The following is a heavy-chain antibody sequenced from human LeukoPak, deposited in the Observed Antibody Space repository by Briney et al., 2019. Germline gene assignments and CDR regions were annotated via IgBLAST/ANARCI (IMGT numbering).Heavy chain of an antibody. CDR3: AKWDCSSTSCYEGIYYYYYGMDV. CDR2: ICCSGGHT. Sequence: GGSLRLSCSASGFTLSSYPIRWGRPAPREGLEWGLGICCSGGHTDYADSVTGRFTISRDNSKNTLYLQMNSLRAEDTAVYYCAKWDCSSTSCYEGIYYYYYGMDVWGQGTTVTVSS. CDR1: GFTLSSYP. V-gene: IGHV3-23*01. D-gene: IGHD2-2*01. J-gene: IGHJ6*02.